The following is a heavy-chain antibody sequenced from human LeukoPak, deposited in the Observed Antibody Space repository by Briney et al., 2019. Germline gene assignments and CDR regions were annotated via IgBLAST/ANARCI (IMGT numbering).Heavy chain of an antibody. CDR2: ISAYNGNT. D-gene: IGHD3-3*01. CDR3: ARTTDFWSGYYIKTDNWFDP. CDR1: GYTFTSYG. J-gene: IGHJ5*02. Sequence: ASVKVSCKASGYTFTSYGISWVRQAPGQGLEWMGWISAYNGNTNYAQKLQGRVTMTTDTSTSTAYMELRSLRSDDTAVYYCARTTDFWSGYYIKTDNWFDPWGQGTLVTVSS. V-gene: IGHV1-18*01.